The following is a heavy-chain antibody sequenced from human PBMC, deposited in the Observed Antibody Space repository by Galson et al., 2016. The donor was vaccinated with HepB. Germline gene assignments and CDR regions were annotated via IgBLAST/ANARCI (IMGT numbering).Heavy chain of an antibody. CDR3: GKQWLNRGNDS. CDR2: IYPSGTT. J-gene: IGHJ4*02. Sequence: LSPICRPATHYIGSRGFCWNSFRHPPGTPLEGIGHIYPSGTTTYNPSLESRVDMSIDKFGGQFSLRLISVTAADTAVYCCGKQWLNRGNDSWGQGILVTVSS. D-gene: IGHD5-24*01. CDR1: THYIGSRGFC. V-gene: IGHV4-31*03.